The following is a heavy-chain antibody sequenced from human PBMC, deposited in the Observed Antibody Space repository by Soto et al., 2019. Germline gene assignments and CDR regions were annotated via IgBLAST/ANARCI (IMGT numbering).Heavy chain of an antibody. CDR3: ARVPNYDFWSGYYSPEGGYYYYYGMDV. CDR1: GGTFSSYA. V-gene: IGHV1-69*12. CDR2: IIPIFGTA. J-gene: IGHJ6*02. Sequence: QVQLVQSGAEVKKPGSSVKVSCKASGGTFSSYAISWVRQAPGQGLEWMGGIIPIFGTANYAQKFQGRVTITADESTSTADMELSSLRSEDTAVYYCARVPNYDFWSGYYSPEGGYYYYYGMDVWGQGTTVTVSS. D-gene: IGHD3-3*01.